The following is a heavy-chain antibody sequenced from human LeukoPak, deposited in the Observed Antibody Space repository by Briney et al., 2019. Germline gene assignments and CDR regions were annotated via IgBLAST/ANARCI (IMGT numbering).Heavy chain of an antibody. Sequence: SETLSLTCTVSSGSINSGDYYWSWIRQPPGKGLEWIGHIYYSGSSYYNPSLKSRITISVDTSKNQFSLELSSVTAADTAVYYCARVCAIFAGALSKGAFDIWGQGTMISVSS. J-gene: IGHJ3*02. D-gene: IGHD3-3*02. CDR3: ARVCAIFAGALSKGAFDI. CDR2: IYYSGSS. V-gene: IGHV4-30-4*08. CDR1: SGSINSGDYY.